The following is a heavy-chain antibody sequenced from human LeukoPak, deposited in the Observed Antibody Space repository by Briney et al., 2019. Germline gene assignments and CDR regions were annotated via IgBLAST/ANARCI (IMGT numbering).Heavy chain of an antibody. J-gene: IGHJ4*02. Sequence: GASVKVSCKASGGTFSSYAISWVRQAPGQGLEWMGGIIPIFGTANYAQKFQGRVTITADKSKSTTYMELSSLRSEDTAVYYCARDSGSYSPLDYWGQGTLVTVSS. CDR3: ARDSGSYSPLDY. V-gene: IGHV1-69*06. CDR2: IIPIFGTA. CDR1: GGTFSSYA. D-gene: IGHD1-26*01.